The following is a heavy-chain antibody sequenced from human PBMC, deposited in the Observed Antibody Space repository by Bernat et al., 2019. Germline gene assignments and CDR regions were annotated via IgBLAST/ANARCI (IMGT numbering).Heavy chain of an antibody. CDR1: GYTFTSYG. CDR2: IRAYNGNT. V-gene: IGHV1-18*01. Sequence: QVQLVQSGAEVKKPGASVKVSCKASGYTFTSYGISWVRQAPGQGLEWMGWIRAYNGNTNYAQKLQGRVTMTTDTATSTAYMERGSLRSDDTAVYYCARAIIYYDILTVILGFDYWGQGTLVTVSS. D-gene: IGHD3-9*01. J-gene: IGHJ4*02. CDR3: ARAIIYYDILTVILGFDY.